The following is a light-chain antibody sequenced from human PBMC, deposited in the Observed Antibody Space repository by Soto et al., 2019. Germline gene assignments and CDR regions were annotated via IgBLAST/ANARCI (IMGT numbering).Light chain of an antibody. CDR2: DVT. Sequence: QSALTQPRSVSGSPGQSVTISCTGTSSDVGGYNYVSWYQQHPGKAPKLMIYDVTKRPSGVPDRFSGSKSGNTASLTISGXXXXXXXXXXCXSXAGSVVFGGGTKLTVL. V-gene: IGLV2-11*01. J-gene: IGLJ2*01. CDR1: SSDVGGYNY. CDR3: XSXAGSVV.